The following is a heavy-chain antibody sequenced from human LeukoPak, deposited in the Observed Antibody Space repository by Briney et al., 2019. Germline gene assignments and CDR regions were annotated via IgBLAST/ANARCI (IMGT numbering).Heavy chain of an antibody. CDR3: ARRMGRRFGERYYYYHYMDV. V-gene: IGHV4-34*01. D-gene: IGHD3-10*01. CDR1: GGSFSGYY. J-gene: IGHJ6*03. Sequence: KTSETLSLTCAVYGGSFSGYYWSWIRQPPGKGLEWIGEINHSGSINYNSSLKSRVTISVDTSKNQFSLKLSSVTAADTAMYYCARRMGRRFGERYYYYHYMDVWGKGTTVTISS. CDR2: INHSGSI.